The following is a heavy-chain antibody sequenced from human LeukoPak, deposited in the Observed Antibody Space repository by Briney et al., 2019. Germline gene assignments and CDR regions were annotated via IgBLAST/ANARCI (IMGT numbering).Heavy chain of an antibody. Sequence: ASVKVSCKPSGHTFTSYDINWVRQATGQGLEWMGWMNPNSGNTGYAQKFQGRVTMTRNTSISTAYMELSSLRSEDTAVYYCARGLVVAGNWFDPWGQGTLVTVPS. CDR2: MNPNSGNT. CDR3: ARGLVVAGNWFDP. J-gene: IGHJ5*02. CDR1: GHTFTSYD. D-gene: IGHD6-19*01. V-gene: IGHV1-8*01.